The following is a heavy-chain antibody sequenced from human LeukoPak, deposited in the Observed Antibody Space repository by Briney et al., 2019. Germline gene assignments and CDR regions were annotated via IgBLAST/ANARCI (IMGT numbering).Heavy chain of an antibody. CDR1: GYTFTGYY. CDR2: ISPNSGGT. Sequence: ASVKVSCKASGYTFTGYYMYWVRQAPGQGLEWMGWISPNSGGTNYAQTFQGRVTMTRDTSISTAYMELSRLRSDDTAVYYCARVAFRDGYNYVDYWGQGTLVTVSS. CDR3: ARVAFRDGYNYVDY. D-gene: IGHD5-24*01. V-gene: IGHV1-2*02. J-gene: IGHJ4*02.